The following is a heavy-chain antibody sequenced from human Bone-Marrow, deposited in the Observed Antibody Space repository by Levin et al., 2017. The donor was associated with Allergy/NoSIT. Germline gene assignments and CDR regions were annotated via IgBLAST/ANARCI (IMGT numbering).Heavy chain of an antibody. CDR2: ISWNSGSI. D-gene: IGHD3-10*01. J-gene: IGHJ4*02. Sequence: GGSLRLSCTASGFTFDDYAMHWVRQVPGKGLEWVSGISWNSGSIGTADSVKGRFTFSIDNAKNSQYLQMNSLRAEATALYYCVKDVDGSRAGLFDYWGQGTLVTVSS. CDR1: GFTFDDYA. CDR3: VKDVDGSRAGLFDY. V-gene: IGHV3-9*01.